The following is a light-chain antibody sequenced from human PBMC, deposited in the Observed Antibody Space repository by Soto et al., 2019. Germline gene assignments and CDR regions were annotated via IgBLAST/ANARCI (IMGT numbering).Light chain of an antibody. J-gene: IGKJ4*01. CDR1: QGISNY. CDR2: ASS. Sequence: DIQMTQSPSSLSASVGDRVTITCRASQGISNYLAWYQQKPGEVPKVLFYASSTVQSGVPSRFSGSGSGTDFTLTISSLQPEDVATYYGQRYNSAPLTFGGGTKVEIK. CDR3: QRYNSAPLT. V-gene: IGKV1-27*01.